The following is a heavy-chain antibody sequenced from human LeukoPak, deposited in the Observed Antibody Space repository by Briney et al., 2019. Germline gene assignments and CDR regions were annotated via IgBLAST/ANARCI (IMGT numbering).Heavy chain of an antibody. J-gene: IGHJ5*02. CDR3: AKDAGYYCSGGSCYRPWFDP. CDR1: GFTFSSYA. CDR2: ISGSGGST. V-gene: IGHV3-23*01. Sequence: GGSLRLSCAASGFTFSSYAMSWVRQAPGKGLEWVSAISGSGGSTYYADPVEGRFTISRDNSKNTLYLQMNSLRAEDTAVYYCAKDAGYYCSGGSCYRPWFDPWGQGTLVTVSS. D-gene: IGHD2-15*01.